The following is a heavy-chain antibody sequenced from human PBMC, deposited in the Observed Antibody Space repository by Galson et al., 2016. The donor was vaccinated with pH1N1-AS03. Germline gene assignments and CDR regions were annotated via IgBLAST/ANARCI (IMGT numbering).Heavy chain of an antibody. CDR1: GYTFTNYW. CDR3: ARATGPAGGVDY. V-gene: IGHV5-51*01. J-gene: IGHJ4*02. D-gene: IGHD1-1*01. Sequence: QSGAEVKKPGEPLKISCKGSGYTFTNYWTAWVRQMPGKGLEWMGLIFARDSDTSYSPSFQGQVTIPAAKSINTAYLQWSSLKASDTAMYYCARATGPAGGVDYWGQGTLVSVSS. CDR2: IFARDSDT.